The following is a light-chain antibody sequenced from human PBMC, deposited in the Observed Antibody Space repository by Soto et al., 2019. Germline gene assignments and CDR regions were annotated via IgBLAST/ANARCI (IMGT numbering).Light chain of an antibody. V-gene: IGLV9-49*01. CDR1: SGYSNYK. Sequence: QSVLTQPPSASASLGASVTLTCTLSSGYSNYKVDWYQQRPGKGPRFVMRVGTGGIVGSKGDGIPDRFSVLGSGLNRYLTINNVQEEDESDYYCGADQGGGSNFVYVFGTGTKLTVL. CDR2: VGTGGIVG. J-gene: IGLJ1*01. CDR3: GADQGGGSNFVYV.